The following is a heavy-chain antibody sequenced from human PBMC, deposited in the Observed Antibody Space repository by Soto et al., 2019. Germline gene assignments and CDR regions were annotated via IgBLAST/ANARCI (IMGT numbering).Heavy chain of an antibody. CDR2: INAGNGNT. J-gene: IGHJ3*02. D-gene: IGHD1-1*01. CDR1: GYTFTSYA. V-gene: IGHV1-3*01. Sequence: ASVKVSCKASGYTFTSYAMHWVRQAPGQRLEWMGWINAGNGNTKYSQKFQGRVTITRDTSASTAYMELSSLRSEDTAVYYCARGAINCNTVRADAFYIRAQGTILTVS. CDR3: ARGAINCNTVRADAFYI.